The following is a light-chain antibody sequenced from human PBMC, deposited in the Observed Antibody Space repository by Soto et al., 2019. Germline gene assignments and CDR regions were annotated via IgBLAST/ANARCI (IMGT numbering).Light chain of an antibody. CDR3: QQFKSYPYT. Sequence: EIVLMQSPGTLSLSPGEGATLSCRASQSVNNNYLAWYQQRPGQAPTVLIFDTSRRATGVPDRFSGSGSGTDFTLRISRVEPDDFAVYYCQQFKSYPYTFGQGTKLEIK. J-gene: IGKJ2*01. V-gene: IGKV3-20*01. CDR1: QSVNNNY. CDR2: DTS.